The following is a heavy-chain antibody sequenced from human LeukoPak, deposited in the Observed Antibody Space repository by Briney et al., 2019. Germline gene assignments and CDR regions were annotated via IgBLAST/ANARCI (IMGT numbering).Heavy chain of an antibody. CDR1: GFTFSSFA. CDR3: AKRSGSYYTAFDY. J-gene: IGHJ4*02. D-gene: IGHD1-26*01. V-gene: IGHV3-23*01. CDR2: ISGSGGST. Sequence: PGGPLRLSCAASGFTFSSFAMSWVRQAPGKGLEWVSAISGSGGSTYYADSVKGRFTISRGNFKNTLYLQMHSLRAEDTAVYYCAKRSGSYYTAFDYWGQGTLVTVSS.